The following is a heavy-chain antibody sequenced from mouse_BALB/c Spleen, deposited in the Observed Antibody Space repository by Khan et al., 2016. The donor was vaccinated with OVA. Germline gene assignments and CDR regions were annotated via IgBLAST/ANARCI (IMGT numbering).Heavy chain of an antibody. CDR2: ISYCGDP. CDR3: ARKDYDDYDPFPY. CDR1: GYTITSECT. D-gene: IGHD2-4*01. V-gene: IGHV3-2*02. J-gene: IGHJ3*01. Sequence: QLLESGPGLMKPSQSLSLTCTVTGYTITSECTWNWHRKFPGNTLGWMGFISYCGDPKYTPSLKSRISITRDTSKSPLFLQLNSVTSDDTATYDWARKDYDDYDPFPYWGQGTLVSVCA.